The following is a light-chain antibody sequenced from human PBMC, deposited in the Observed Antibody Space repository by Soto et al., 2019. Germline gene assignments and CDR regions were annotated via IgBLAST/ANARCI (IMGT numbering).Light chain of an antibody. J-gene: IGKJ3*01. CDR3: QQRET. Sequence: DIQMTQSPSSLSASVGDRVTITCRARQAIHSYLNWYQQKPGKAPNLLIFATSTLQSGVPSRFSGSGSVTDFTITISRLQPAYFATYYCQQRETFGPGTKVEIK. CDR1: QAIHSY. CDR2: ATS. V-gene: IGKV1-39*01.